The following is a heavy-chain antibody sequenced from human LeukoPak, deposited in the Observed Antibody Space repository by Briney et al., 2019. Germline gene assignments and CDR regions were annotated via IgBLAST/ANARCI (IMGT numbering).Heavy chain of an antibody. Sequence: GASVKVSCKASGGTFSSDAISWVRQAPGQGLEWMGGIIPIFGTANYAQKFQGRVTITADESTSTAYMELSSLRSEDTAVYYCARVGYDSSGYYSNYYYYMDVWGKGTTVTVSS. CDR3: ARVGYDSSGYYSNYYYYMDV. J-gene: IGHJ6*03. D-gene: IGHD3-22*01. CDR2: IIPIFGTA. V-gene: IGHV1-69*13. CDR1: GGTFSSDA.